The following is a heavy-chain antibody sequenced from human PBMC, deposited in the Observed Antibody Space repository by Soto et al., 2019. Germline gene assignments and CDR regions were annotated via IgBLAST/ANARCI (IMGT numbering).Heavy chain of an antibody. V-gene: IGHV1-69*01. D-gene: IGHD2-15*01. CDR2: IIPIFDTA. CDR1: GGIFTRYD. Sequence: QVQLVQSGAEVKKPGSSVKVSCTASGGIFTRYDIRWVRQAPGQGLEWMGAIIPIFDTANYAQKFQGRLTITADATTSSAYMELSSLSSEDTAIYYCAINEGRDVSNFDYWGQGTLVTVSS. CDR3: AINEGRDVSNFDY. J-gene: IGHJ4*02.